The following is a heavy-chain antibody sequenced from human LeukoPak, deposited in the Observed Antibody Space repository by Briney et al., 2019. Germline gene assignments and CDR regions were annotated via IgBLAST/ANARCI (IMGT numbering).Heavy chain of an antibody. J-gene: IGHJ5*02. CDR3: AKGEYYYDSSAPYNWFDP. V-gene: IGHV3-23*01. Sequence: GGTLRLSCAASGFTFSSSAMSWVRQAPGKGLEWVSAISGSGGSTYYADSVKGRFTISRDNSKNTLYLQMNSLRAEDTAVYYCAKGEYYYDSSAPYNWFDPWGQGTLVTVSS. D-gene: IGHD3-22*01. CDR1: GFTFSSSA. CDR2: ISGSGGST.